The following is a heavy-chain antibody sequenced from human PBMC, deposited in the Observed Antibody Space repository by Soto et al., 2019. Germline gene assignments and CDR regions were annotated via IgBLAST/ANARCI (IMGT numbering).Heavy chain of an antibody. D-gene: IGHD6-13*01. Sequence: SVKVSCKASGGTFSSYTISWVRQAPGQGLEWMGSIIPILGIANYAQKFQGRVTITADKSTSTAYMELSSLRSEDTAVYYCARSFGVAAAGPFDYWAQGTLVXVSS. V-gene: IGHV1-69*02. CDR3: ARSFGVAAAGPFDY. CDR1: GGTFSSYT. J-gene: IGHJ4*02. CDR2: IIPILGIA.